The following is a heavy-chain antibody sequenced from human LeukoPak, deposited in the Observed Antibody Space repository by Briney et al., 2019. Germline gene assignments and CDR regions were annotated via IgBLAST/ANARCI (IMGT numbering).Heavy chain of an antibody. D-gene: IGHD3-16*01. CDR1: VYTFTGYH. CDR2: INPNSGGT. CDR3: ARDGRGRLYYYMDV. J-gene: IGHJ6*03. V-gene: IGHV1-2*02. Sequence: ASVKVSCKASVYTFTGYHMHWVRQAPGQGLEWMGWINPNSGGTNYAQKFQGRVTMTRDTSISTAYMELSRLRSDDTAVYYCARDGRGRLYYYMDVWGKGTTVTVSS.